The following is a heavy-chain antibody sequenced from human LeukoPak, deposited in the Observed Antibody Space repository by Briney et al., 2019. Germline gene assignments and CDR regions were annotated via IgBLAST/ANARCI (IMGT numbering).Heavy chain of an antibody. CDR3: ARHGSQQLVWTL. CDR2: INPNSGGT. D-gene: IGHD6-13*01. J-gene: IGHJ4*02. V-gene: IGHV1-2*02. CDR1: GYTFTVYY. Sequence: GASVKVSFTGSGYTFTVYYMHWVRQAPGQGVGWMGWINPNSGGTNYAQKFQGRVTMTRDTSISTAYMELSRLRSDDTAVYYCARHGSQQLVWTLWGQGTLVTVSS.